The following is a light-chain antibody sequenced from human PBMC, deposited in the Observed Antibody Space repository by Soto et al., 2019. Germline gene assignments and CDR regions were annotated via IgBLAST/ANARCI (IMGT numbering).Light chain of an antibody. CDR1: QSVSSSY. CDR2: GAS. CDR3: QQYGSSLWT. Sequence: EIVLTQSPVTLSLSPGERATLSCRASQSVSSSYLAWYQQKPGQAPRLLIYGASSRATGIPDRFSGSGSGTDFTLTISRLEPEDFAMYYCQQYGSSLWTLGQGTKVEIK. V-gene: IGKV3-20*01. J-gene: IGKJ1*01.